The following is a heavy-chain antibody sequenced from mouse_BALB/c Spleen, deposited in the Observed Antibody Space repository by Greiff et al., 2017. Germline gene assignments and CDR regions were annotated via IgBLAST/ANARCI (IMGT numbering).Heavy chain of an antibody. CDR3: ARRDDYDGAWFAY. D-gene: IGHD2-4*01. Sequence: EVHLVESGGGLVQPGGSRKLSCAASGFTFSSFGMHWVRQAPEKGLEWVAYISSGSSTIYYADTVKGRFTISRDNPKNTLFLQMTSLRSEDTAMYYCARRDDYDGAWFAYWGQGTLVTVSA. J-gene: IGHJ3*01. CDR1: GFTFSSFG. CDR2: ISSGSSTI. V-gene: IGHV5-17*02.